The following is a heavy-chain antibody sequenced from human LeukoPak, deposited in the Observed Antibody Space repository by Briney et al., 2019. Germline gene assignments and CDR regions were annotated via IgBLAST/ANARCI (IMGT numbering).Heavy chain of an antibody. Sequence: PGGSLRLSCAASGFTFSNAWMSWVRQAPGKGLEWVGHIKSKTDGGTTDYAAPVKGRFTISRDDSKNTLYLQMNSLKTEDTAVYYCTTEWELLDYWGQGTLVTVSS. CDR3: TTEWELLDY. J-gene: IGHJ4*02. CDR1: GFTFSNAW. CDR2: IKSKTDGGTT. V-gene: IGHV3-15*01. D-gene: IGHD1-26*01.